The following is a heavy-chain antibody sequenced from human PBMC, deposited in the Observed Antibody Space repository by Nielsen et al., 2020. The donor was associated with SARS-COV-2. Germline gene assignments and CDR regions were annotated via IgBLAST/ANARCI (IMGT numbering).Heavy chain of an antibody. CDR1: GFTFSSYG. CDR2: ISYDGSTK. D-gene: IGHD6-13*01. CDR3: AREERESSSWFGGYFQH. Sequence: GESLKISCAASGFTFSSYGMHWVRQAPGKGLKWVAVISYDGSTKHHADSAKGRFAVSRDNSKNTLYLQMNSLRAEDTAVYYCAREERESSSWFGGYFQHWGQGTLVTVSS. J-gene: IGHJ1*01. V-gene: IGHV3-30*12.